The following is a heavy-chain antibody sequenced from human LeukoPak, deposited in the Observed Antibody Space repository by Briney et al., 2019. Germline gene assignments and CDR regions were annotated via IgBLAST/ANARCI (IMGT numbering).Heavy chain of an antibody. CDR2: IYYSGST. CDR1: GGSISSYY. CDR3: ARVGRPLNWFDP. D-gene: IGHD2-15*01. J-gene: IGHJ5*02. Sequence: SETLSLTCTVSGGSISSYYWSWIRQPPGKGLEWIGYIYYSGSTNYNPSLKSRVTISVDTSRNQFSLKLSSVTAADTAVYYCARVGRPLNWFDPWGQGTLVTVSS. V-gene: IGHV4-59*01.